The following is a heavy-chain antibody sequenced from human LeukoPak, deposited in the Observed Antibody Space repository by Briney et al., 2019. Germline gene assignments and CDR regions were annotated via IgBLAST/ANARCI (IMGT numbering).Heavy chain of an antibody. CDR2: ISYDGSNK. Sequence: GGSLRLSCAASGFTFSSYAMHWVRQAPGKGLEWVAVISYDGSNKYYADPVKGRFTISRDNSKNTLYLQMNSLRAEDTAVYYCARGNYDFWSGYYRSGAFDIWGQGTMVTVSS. CDR1: GFTFSSYA. CDR3: ARGNYDFWSGYYRSGAFDI. D-gene: IGHD3-3*01. J-gene: IGHJ3*02. V-gene: IGHV3-30-3*01.